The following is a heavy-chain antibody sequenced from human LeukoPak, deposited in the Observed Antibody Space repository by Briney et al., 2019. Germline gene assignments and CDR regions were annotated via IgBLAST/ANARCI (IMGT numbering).Heavy chain of an antibody. CDR1: GFTFSSYA. V-gene: IGHV3-23*01. Sequence: GGSLRLSCAASGFTFSSYAVTWVRQAPGKGLEWVSAISANGGSTDYTDSVKGRFTISRDNSKNTLYLQMNSLRAEDAAVYYCAKDHGRSGGSYGSPRFSGNLEIEYFQHWGQGTLVTVSS. D-gene: IGHD1-26*01. J-gene: IGHJ1*01. CDR2: ISANGGST. CDR3: AKDHGRSGGSYGSPRFSGNLEIEYFQH.